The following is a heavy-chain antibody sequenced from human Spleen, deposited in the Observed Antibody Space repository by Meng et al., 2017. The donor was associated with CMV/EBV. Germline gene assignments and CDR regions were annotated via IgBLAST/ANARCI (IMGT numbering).Heavy chain of an antibody. CDR3: AKDHCSSSSCYFDY. Sequence: GGSLRLSCAASGFTFSSDSMNWVRQAPGKGLEWVSLITWDGGDSFYADSVKGRFTISRDNSKNSLYLQMNSLRPEDTALYYCAKDHCSSSSCYFDYWGQGTLVTVSS. D-gene: IGHD2-2*01. CDR2: ITWDGGDS. J-gene: IGHJ4*02. V-gene: IGHV3-43D*03. CDR1: GFTFSSDS.